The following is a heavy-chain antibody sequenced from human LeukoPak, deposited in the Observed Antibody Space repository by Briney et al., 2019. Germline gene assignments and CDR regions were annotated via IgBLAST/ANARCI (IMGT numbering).Heavy chain of an antibody. CDR1: GYTFTAYL. V-gene: IGHV1-2*02. D-gene: IGHD6-19*01. CDR3: ARQGSDASGWNPVDY. J-gene: IGHJ4*02. Sequence: SVTVSCTASGYTFTAYLIHWVRQAPGHGLEWLGWLNPNSGGTKYAHTFQGRVALTRDTSISTAYMELTSLTSDDTAVYFCARQGSDASGWNPVDYWGQGTLITVSS. CDR2: LNPNSGGT.